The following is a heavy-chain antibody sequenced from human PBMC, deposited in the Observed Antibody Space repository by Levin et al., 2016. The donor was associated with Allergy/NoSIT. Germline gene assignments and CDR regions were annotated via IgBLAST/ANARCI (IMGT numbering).Heavy chain of an antibody. V-gene: IGHV1-2*02. CDR2: INPNSGGT. Sequence: ASVKVSCKASGYTFTDYYIHWVRQAPGQGLEWMGWINPNSGGTKYAQRFQHRVTMTRDTSVSTAYMEMSGLTSDDTAVYYCAREEIDCSGGSLCYLPTGEFDYWGQGTLVTVSS. CDR3: AREEIDCSGGSLCYLPTGEFDY. J-gene: IGHJ4*02. CDR1: GYTFTDYY. D-gene: IGHD2-15*01.